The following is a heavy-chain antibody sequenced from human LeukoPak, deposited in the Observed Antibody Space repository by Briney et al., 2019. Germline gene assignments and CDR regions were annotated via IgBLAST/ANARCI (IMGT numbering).Heavy chain of an antibody. Sequence: KVSCKASGYTFTSYWIGWVRQMPGKGLEWMGIIYPGDSDTRYSPSFQGQVTISADKSISTAYLQWSSLKASDTAMYYCARGKGDYDSSGPSRDWGQGTLVTVSS. CDR1: GYTFTSYW. V-gene: IGHV5-51*01. CDR2: IYPGDSDT. CDR3: ARGKGDYDSSGPSRD. J-gene: IGHJ4*02. D-gene: IGHD3-22*01.